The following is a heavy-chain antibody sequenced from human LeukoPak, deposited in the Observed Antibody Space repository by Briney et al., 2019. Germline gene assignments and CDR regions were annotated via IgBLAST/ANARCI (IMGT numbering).Heavy chain of an antibody. CDR2: INHSGST. D-gene: IGHD3-10*01. J-gene: IGHJ6*03. Sequence: KPSETLSLTCAVYGGSFSGYYWSWIRQPPGKGLEWIGEINHSGSTNYNPSLKSRVTISVDTSKNQFSLKLSSVTAADTAVYYCARNTMVRGVIKDYMDVWGKGTTVTVSS. CDR3: ARNTMVRGVIKDYMDV. V-gene: IGHV4-34*01. CDR1: GGSFSGYY.